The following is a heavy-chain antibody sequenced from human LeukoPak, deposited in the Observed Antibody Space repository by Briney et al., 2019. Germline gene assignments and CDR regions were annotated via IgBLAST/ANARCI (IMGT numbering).Heavy chain of an antibody. CDR3: ARVSVLEMATFDY. J-gene: IGHJ4*02. CDR1: GGSISSGGYS. CDR2: IYHSGST. V-gene: IGHV4-30-2*01. D-gene: IGHD5-24*01. Sequence: NPSETLSLTCAVSGGSISSGGYSWSWIRQPPGKDLEWIGYIYHSGSTYYNPSLKSRVTISVDRSKNQFSLKLSSVTAADTAVYYCARVSVLEMATFDYWGQGTLVTVSS.